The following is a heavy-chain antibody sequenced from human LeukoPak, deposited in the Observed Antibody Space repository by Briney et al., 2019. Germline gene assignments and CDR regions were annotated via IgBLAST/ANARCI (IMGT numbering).Heavy chain of an antibody. CDR3: ARVTPSSSWYYGYYGMDV. CDR1: GFTFSSYD. J-gene: IGHJ6*02. Sequence: GGSLRLSCAASGFTFSSYDMHWVRQATGKGLEWVSAIGTAGDTYYPGSVKGRFTISRENAKNSLYLQMNSLRAGDTAVYYCARVTPSSSWYYGYYGMDVWGQGTTVTVSS. V-gene: IGHV3-13*01. D-gene: IGHD6-13*01. CDR2: IGTAGDT.